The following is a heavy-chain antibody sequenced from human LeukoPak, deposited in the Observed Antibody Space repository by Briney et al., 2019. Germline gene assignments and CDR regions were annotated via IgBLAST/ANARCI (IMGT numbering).Heavy chain of an antibody. Sequence: SETLSLTCAVYGGSFSGYYWSWIRQPPGKGREWIGEFNHSGSTNYNTSLKSRVTISVATSKKQFSLKLSSVTAADTAVYYCARILRARLTQQWLRFDRWGQGTLVTVSS. J-gene: IGHJ5*02. CDR1: GGSFSGYY. D-gene: IGHD5-18*01. CDR2: FNHSGST. CDR3: ARILRARLTQQWLRFDR. V-gene: IGHV4-34*01.